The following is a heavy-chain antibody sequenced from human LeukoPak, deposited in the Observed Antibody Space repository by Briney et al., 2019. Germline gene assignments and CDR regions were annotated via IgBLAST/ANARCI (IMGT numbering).Heavy chain of an antibody. CDR2: ISYDGSNT. V-gene: IGHV3-74*01. Sequence: GGSLRLSCATSGFTFSNYWMHWARQAPGKGLEWVSRISYDGSNTDYADSVKGRFTISRDNANKTLHLQVNSLRAEDTAVYYCASSGYCSGGDCDGYWFLGYWGRGTLVTVSS. J-gene: IGHJ4*02. D-gene: IGHD2-15*01. CDR1: GFTFSNYW. CDR3: ASSGYCSGGDCDGYWFLGY.